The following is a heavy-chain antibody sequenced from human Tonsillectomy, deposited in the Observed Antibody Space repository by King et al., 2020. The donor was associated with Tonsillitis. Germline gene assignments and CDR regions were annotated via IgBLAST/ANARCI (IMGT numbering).Heavy chain of an antibody. CDR3: ARISAAGWVYYGMDV. J-gene: IGHJ6*02. CDR1: GFSLSSARMG. D-gene: IGHD6-13*01. CDR2: IFSNDEK. V-gene: IGHV2-26*01. Sequence: VTLKESGPVLVKPTETLTLTCTVSGFSLSSARMGVSWIRQPPGKALEWLAFIFSNDEKSYCRSLKSRLTISKDTSKSQVVLTMTNVDPVDTATYYCARISAAGWVYYGMDVWGQGTTVTVSS.